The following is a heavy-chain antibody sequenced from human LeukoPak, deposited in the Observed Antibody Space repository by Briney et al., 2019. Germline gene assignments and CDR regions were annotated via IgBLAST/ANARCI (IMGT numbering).Heavy chain of an antibody. J-gene: IGHJ4*02. CDR3: ARGYGHYYDSSGRFDY. V-gene: IGHV1-3*01. CDR2: INAGNGNT. D-gene: IGHD3-22*01. Sequence: ASVKVSCKASGYTFTSYAMHWVRQAPGQRLEWMGWINAGNGNTKYSQKFQGRVTIARDTSASTAYMELSSLRSEDTAVYYCARGYGHYYDSSGRFDYWGQGTLVTVSS. CDR1: GYTFTSYA.